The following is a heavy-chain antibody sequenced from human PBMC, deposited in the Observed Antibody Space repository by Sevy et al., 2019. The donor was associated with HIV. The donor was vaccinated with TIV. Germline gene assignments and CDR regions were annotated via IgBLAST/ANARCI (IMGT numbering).Heavy chain of an antibody. J-gene: IGHJ4*02. D-gene: IGHD2-15*01. V-gene: IGHV3-11*01. Sequence: GGSLRLSCAASGFTFSDYYMSWIRQAPGKGLEWVSYISSSGSTIYYAHSVKGRFTISRDNAKNSLYLQMNSLRAEDTAVYYCARDCSGGSCYWEGLDYWGQGTLVTVSS. CDR2: ISSSGSTI. CDR1: GFTFSDYY. CDR3: ARDCSGGSCYWEGLDY.